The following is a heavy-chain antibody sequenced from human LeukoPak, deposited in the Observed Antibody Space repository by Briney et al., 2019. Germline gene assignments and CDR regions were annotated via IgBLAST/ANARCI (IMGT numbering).Heavy chain of an antibody. D-gene: IGHD5-18*01. CDR3: ARDPQHSMDV. Sequence: GGSLRLSCVASGYTFSSHGMHWVRQAPGKGLEWVAVLWYDGSTTYYAVSVKGRFTISRDDSKNTLYLQMNSLRADDTAVYYCARDPQHSMDVWGQGTTVTVSS. V-gene: IGHV3-33*01. J-gene: IGHJ6*02. CDR1: GYTFSSHG. CDR2: LWYDGSTT.